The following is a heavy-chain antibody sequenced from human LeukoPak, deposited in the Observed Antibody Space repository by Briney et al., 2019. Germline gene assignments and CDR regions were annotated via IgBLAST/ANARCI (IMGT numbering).Heavy chain of an antibody. CDR1: GGSISSGGYY. J-gene: IGHJ5*02. CDR2: IYHSGST. V-gene: IGHV4-30-2*01. D-gene: IGHD6-13*01. CDR3: ARDHETRYISRFRWFDP. Sequence: PSQTLSLTCTVSGGSISSGGYYWSWIRQPPGKGLEWIGYIYHSGSTYYNPSLKSRVTISVDRSKNQFSLKLSSVTAADTAVYYCARDHETRYISRFRWFDPWGQGTLVTVSS.